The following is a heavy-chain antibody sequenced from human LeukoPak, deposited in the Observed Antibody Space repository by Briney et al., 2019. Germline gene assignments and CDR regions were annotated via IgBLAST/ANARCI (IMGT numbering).Heavy chain of an antibody. J-gene: IGHJ4*02. CDR1: GFTFSSYG. V-gene: IGHV3-30*18. CDR3: AKNSQGLPYSSSWYVFDY. D-gene: IGHD6-13*01. Sequence: QPGGSLRLSCAASGFTFSSYGMHWVRQAPGKGLEWVAVISYDGSNKYYADSVKGRFAISRDNSKNTLYLQMNSLRAEDTAVYYCAKNSQGLPYSSSWYVFDYWGQGTLVTVSS. CDR2: ISYDGSNK.